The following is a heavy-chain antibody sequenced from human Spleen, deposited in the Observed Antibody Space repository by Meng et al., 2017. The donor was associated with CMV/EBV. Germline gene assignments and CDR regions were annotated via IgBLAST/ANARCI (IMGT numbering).Heavy chain of an antibody. D-gene: IGHD5-18*01. Sequence: GESLKISCAASGFIFDDYGMNWVRQVPGKGLEWVSGINWNGGSTGYADSVQGRFTISRDNAKNSLYLQMNSLRAEDTAVYYCARGRGYKFDPWGQGTLVTVSS. J-gene: IGHJ5*02. CDR3: ARGRGYKFDP. V-gene: IGHV3-20*04. CDR2: INWNGGST. CDR1: GFIFDDYG.